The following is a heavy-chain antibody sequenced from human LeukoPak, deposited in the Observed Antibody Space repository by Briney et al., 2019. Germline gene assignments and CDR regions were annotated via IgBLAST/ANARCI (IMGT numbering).Heavy chain of an antibody. D-gene: IGHD3-10*01. J-gene: IGHJ4*02. CDR2: IKSKTDGGTT. CDR3: TTIRLLWFGELFFDY. V-gene: IGHV3-15*01. CDR1: GFTFSNAW. Sequence: PGGSLRLSCAASGFTFSNAWMSWVRQAPGKGLEWVGRIKSKTDGGTTDYAAPVKGRFTISRDDSKNTLYLQMNSLKAEDTAVYYCTTIRLLWFGELFFDYWGQGTLVTVSS.